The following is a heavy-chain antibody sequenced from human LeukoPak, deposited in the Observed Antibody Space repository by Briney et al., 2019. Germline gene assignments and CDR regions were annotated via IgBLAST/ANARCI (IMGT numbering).Heavy chain of an antibody. CDR3: ARSSYSSSSSV. V-gene: IGHV3-7*03. J-gene: IGHJ3*01. D-gene: IGHD6-6*01. CDR1: GFTFSGFW. CDR2: INSDGSEG. Sequence: GGSLRLSCAVSGFTFSGFWMSWSRQAPGKGLEWVASINSDGSEGYYADVVKGRFTISRDNAKNSLYLQINSLRVEDTAVYYCARSSYSSSSSVWGQGTMVTVSS.